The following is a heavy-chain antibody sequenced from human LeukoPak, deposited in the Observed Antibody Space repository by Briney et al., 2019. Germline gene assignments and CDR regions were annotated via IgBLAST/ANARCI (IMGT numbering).Heavy chain of an antibody. V-gene: IGHV4-38-2*01. CDR1: GCSISSGYY. CDR2: IYHSGST. CDR3: ASLQGFREGATGDY. Sequence: PSETLSLTCAVSGCSISSGYYWGWIRQPPGKGLEWIGSIYHSGSTYYNPSLKSRVTISVDTSKNQFSLKLSSVTAADTAVYYCASLQGFREGATGDYWGQGTLVTVSS. J-gene: IGHJ4*02. D-gene: IGHD1-26*01.